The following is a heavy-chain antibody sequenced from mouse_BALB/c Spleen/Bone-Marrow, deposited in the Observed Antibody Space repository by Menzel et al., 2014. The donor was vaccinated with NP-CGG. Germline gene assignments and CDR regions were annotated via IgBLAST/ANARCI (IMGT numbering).Heavy chain of an antibody. J-gene: IGHJ1*01. V-gene: IGHV1-69*02. CDR1: GYTFTSYW. CDR3: ARGVNGYDCYWYFDV. CDR2: IDPSDSYT. D-gene: IGHD2-2*01. Sequence: QVQLQQSGAELVKPGASVKLSCKASGYTFTSYWMHWVKQRPGQGLEWIGEIDPSDSYTNYYQKFKGKATLTVDKSSSTAYMQLSSLTSEDSTVYYCARGVNGYDCYWYFDVWGAGTTVTVSS.